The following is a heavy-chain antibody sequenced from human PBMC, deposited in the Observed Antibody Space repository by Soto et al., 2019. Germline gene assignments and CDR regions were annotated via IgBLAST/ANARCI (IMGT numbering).Heavy chain of an antibody. J-gene: IGHJ4*02. CDR3: ARDSVGSGYD. CDR1: GGSISSYY. D-gene: IGHD5-12*01. CDR2: IYYSGST. Sequence: QVQLQESGPGLVKPSETLSLTCTVSGGSISSYYWSWIRQPPGKRLEWIGYIYYSGSTNYIPSLKSRVTIAVDTSKNPFSLELRSVTAADTAVYYCARDSVGSGYDWGQGTLVTVSS. V-gene: IGHV4-59*01.